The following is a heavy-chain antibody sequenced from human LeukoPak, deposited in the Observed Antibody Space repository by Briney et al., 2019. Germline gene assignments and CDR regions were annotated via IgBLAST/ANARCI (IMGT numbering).Heavy chain of an antibody. V-gene: IGHV4-39*01. CDR2: IYYSGST. D-gene: IGHD2-2*01. CDR3: GGYCSSTSCYRGGIDP. CDR1: GGSISSSSYY. Sequence: SETLSLTCTVSGGSISSSSYYWGWIRQPPGKGLEWIGSIYYSGSTYYNPSLKSRVTISVNTSKNQFSLKLSSVTAADTAVYYCGGYCSSTSCYRGGIDPGGQGTLATVSS. J-gene: IGHJ5*02.